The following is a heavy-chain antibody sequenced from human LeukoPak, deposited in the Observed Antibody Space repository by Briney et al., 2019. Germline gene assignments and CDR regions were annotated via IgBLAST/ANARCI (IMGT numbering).Heavy chain of an antibody. V-gene: IGHV1-69*04. CDR2: IIPILGIA. J-gene: IGHJ5*02. Sequence: AASVKVSCKASGGTFSSYAISWVRQAPGQGLEWMGRIIPILGIANYAQKFQGRVTITVDKSTSTAYMELSSLRSEDTAVYYCASHGYSSSWYESWFDPWGQGTLVTVSS. D-gene: IGHD6-13*01. CDR3: ASHGYSSSWYESWFDP. CDR1: GGTFSSYA.